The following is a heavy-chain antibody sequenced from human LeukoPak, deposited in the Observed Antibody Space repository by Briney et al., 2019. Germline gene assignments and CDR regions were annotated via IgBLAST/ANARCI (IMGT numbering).Heavy chain of an antibody. V-gene: IGHV3-23*01. CDR3: AKVRFLEWAHAGPIDF. D-gene: IGHD3-3*01. CDR1: GFTFSSFA. J-gene: IGHJ4*02. Sequence: GGSLRLSCAASGFTFSSFAMTWVRQTPGKGLEWVSAISGSGGSTYYADSVKGRFTTSRDNSKNTLYLQMNSLRAEDTAVYYCAKVRFLEWAHAGPIDFWGQGTLVTVSS. CDR2: ISGSGGST.